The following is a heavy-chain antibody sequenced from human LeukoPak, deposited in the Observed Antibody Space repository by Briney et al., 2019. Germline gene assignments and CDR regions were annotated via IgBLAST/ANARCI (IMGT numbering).Heavy chain of an antibody. CDR3: ARDRRYYDSSGYYYCFDY. V-gene: IGHV1-69*05. CDR2: IIPIFGTA. D-gene: IGHD3-22*01. CDR1: GGTFSSYA. Sequence: SVKASCKASGGTFSSYAISWVRQAPGQGLEWMGRIIPIFGTANYAQKFQGRVTITTDESTSTAYMELSSLRSEDTAVYYCARDRRYYDSSGYYYCFDYWGQGTLVTVSS. J-gene: IGHJ4*02.